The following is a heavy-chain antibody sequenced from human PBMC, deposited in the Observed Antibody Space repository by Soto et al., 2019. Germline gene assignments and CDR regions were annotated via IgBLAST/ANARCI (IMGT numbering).Heavy chain of an antibody. CDR3: AKWSYLDY. J-gene: IGHJ4*02. CDR1: GFSFASFA. V-gene: IGHV3-23*01. CDR2: ISGSDGKT. D-gene: IGHD3-3*01. Sequence: QLGGPLRLSCTTSGFSFASFAMTWVRQAPGKGLEWVATISGSDGKTYYADSVKGRFSISRDTSGNTLYLQMNSLRADDTAIYYCAKWSYLDYWGQGTRVTVSS.